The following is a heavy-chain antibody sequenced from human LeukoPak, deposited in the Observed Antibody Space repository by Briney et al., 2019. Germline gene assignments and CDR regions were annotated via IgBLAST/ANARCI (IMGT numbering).Heavy chain of an antibody. CDR1: GYSFTSYW. D-gene: IGHD6-6*01. Sequence: GESLKISCKGSGYSFTSYWISWVRQMPGKGLEWMGRIDPSDSYTNYSPSFQGHVTISADKSISTAYLQWSSLKASDTAMYYCARHRSSSDLFDYWGQGTLVTVSS. J-gene: IGHJ4*02. V-gene: IGHV5-10-1*01. CDR2: IDPSDSYT. CDR3: ARHRSSSDLFDY.